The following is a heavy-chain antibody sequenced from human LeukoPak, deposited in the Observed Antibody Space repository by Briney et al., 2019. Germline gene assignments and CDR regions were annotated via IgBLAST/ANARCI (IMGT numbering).Heavy chain of an antibody. CDR1: GGTFSSYG. CDR3: ARDDGCCSYKYQLGAFDI. D-gene: IGHD1-1*01. V-gene: IGHV1-69*13. Sequence: SVKVSCKASGGTFSSYGVSWVRQAPRLGLEWVGSIIPIFGPTNYAQKFQGRVTITADESTGTAYMELSSLRAEDTAMYYCARDDGCCSYKYQLGAFDIWGQGTMVTVSS. J-gene: IGHJ3*02. CDR2: IIPIFGPT.